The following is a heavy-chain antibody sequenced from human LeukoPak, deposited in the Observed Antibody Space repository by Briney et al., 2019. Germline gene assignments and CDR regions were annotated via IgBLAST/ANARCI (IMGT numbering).Heavy chain of an antibody. J-gene: IGHJ4*02. CDR2: INAGNGNT. D-gene: IGHD5-24*01. Sequence: ASMKVSCKASGYTFTGYYMHWVRQAPGQRLEWMGWINAGNGNTKYSQKFQGRVTITRDTSASTAYMELSSLTSEDTAVYYCARGRWSATTATYYLDFWGQGTLVTVSS. CDR3: ARGRWSATTATYYLDF. CDR1: GYTFTGYY. V-gene: IGHV1-3*01.